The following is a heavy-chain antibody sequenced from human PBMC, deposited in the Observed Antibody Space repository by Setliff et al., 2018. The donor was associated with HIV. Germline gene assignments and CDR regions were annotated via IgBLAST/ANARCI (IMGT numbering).Heavy chain of an antibody. CDR3: ARFPLLHKNAFDI. Sequence: PSETLSLTCTVSGGSISSNYWGWMRQPPGKGLEWIGHSYYSGSTNYHPSLKSRVTISVDTSRNQFSLNLSSVTAADTAVYYCARFPLLHKNAFDIWCQGTMVTVSS. CDR2: SYYSGST. D-gene: IGHD2-15*01. CDR1: GGSISSNY. J-gene: IGHJ3*02. V-gene: IGHV4-59*01.